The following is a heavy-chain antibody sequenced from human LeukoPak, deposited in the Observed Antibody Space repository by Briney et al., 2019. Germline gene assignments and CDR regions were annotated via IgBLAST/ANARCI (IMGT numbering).Heavy chain of an antibody. J-gene: IGHJ4*02. CDR1: GFTFGDYA. D-gene: IGHD5/OR15-5a*01. V-gene: IGHV3-49*05. CDR3: TRGKTLRRYY. Sequence: KSGRSLRLSCTASGFTFGDYAMSWFLQAPGKGLEWVGFIRSKAYGGTTEYAASVKGRFTISRDDSKSIAYLQMNSLKTEDTAVYYCTRGKTLRRYYWGQGTLVTVSS. CDR2: IRSKAYGGTT.